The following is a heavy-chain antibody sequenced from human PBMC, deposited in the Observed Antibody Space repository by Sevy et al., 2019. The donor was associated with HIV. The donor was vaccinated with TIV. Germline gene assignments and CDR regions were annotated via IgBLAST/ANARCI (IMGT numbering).Heavy chain of an antibody. Sequence: GESLKISCAASGFNFSSYAMHWVRQAPGKGLEGVAVISYDGSNKYYADSVKGRFTISRDNSKNTLYLQMNSLRAEDTAVYYCARGGYSYGFFDYWGQGTLVTVSS. CDR2: ISYDGSNK. J-gene: IGHJ4*02. D-gene: IGHD5-18*01. V-gene: IGHV3-30-3*01. CDR3: ARGGYSYGFFDY. CDR1: GFNFSSYA.